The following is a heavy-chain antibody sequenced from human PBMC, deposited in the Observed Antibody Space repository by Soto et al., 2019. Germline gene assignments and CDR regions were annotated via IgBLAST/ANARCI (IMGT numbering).Heavy chain of an antibody. CDR1: GYTFTSYD. CDR2: MNPNNGNT. CDR3: AREGRGKKAGYNGLVSLGY. Sequence: QVPLVQSGAEVKKPGASVKVSCKASGYTFTSYDISWVRQATGQGLEWMGWMNPNNGNTDYAPKFQGRVTMTMNTSIGTAYMELSSLRSDDTAVYYCAREGRGKKAGYNGLVSLGYWGQGTLVTVSS. J-gene: IGHJ4*02. V-gene: IGHV1-8*01. D-gene: IGHD2-2*02.